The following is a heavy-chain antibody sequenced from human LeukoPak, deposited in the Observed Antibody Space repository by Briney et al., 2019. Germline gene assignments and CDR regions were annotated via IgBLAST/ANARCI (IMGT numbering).Heavy chain of an antibody. D-gene: IGHD6-13*01. CDR1: GFTLSDYW. V-gene: IGHV3-21*01. Sequence: PGGSLRLSCVASGFTLSDYWMSWVRQAPGKGLEWVSPISSSSSYIYYADSVKGRFTISRDNAKNSLYLQMNSLRAEDTAVYYCARTLVAANWCDPWGQGTLVIVSS. J-gene: IGHJ5*02. CDR2: ISSSSSYI. CDR3: ARTLVAANWCDP.